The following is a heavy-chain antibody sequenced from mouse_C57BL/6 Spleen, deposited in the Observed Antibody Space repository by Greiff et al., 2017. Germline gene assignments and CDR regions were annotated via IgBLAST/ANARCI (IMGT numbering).Heavy chain of an antibody. CDR2: ISSGGDYI. J-gene: IGHJ4*01. CDR3: TRDGYYVRAMDY. D-gene: IGHD2-3*01. CDR1: GFTFSSYA. Sequence: EVMLVESGEGLVKPGGSLKLSCAASGFTFSSYAMSWVRQTPEKRLEWVAYISSGGDYIYYADTVKGRFTISRDNARNTLYLQMSSLKSEDTAMYYCTRDGYYVRAMDYWGQGTSVTVSS. V-gene: IGHV5-9-1*02.